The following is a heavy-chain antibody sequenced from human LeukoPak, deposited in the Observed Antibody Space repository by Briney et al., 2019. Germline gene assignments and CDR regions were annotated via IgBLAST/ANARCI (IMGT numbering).Heavy chain of an antibody. J-gene: IGHJ4*02. Sequence: PGGSLRLSCSSGGFIFSDYAVTSVRQAPGKGLEWVGFIRNKANGGTADYAASVKGRFTISRDDSKTIAYLKMNSLKIEDTAVYYCSRAYSAGWLGINDYWGQGAQVTVSS. CDR1: GFIFSDYA. CDR3: SRAYSAGWLGINDY. D-gene: IGHD6-19*01. V-gene: IGHV3-49*04. CDR2: IRNKANGGTA.